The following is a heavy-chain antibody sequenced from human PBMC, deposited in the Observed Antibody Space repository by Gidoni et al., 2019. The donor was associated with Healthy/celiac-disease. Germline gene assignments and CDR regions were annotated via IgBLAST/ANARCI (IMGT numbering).Heavy chain of an antibody. CDR2: IYYSGST. V-gene: IGHV4-59*01. D-gene: IGHD2-15*01. CDR1: GGPISSYY. CDR3: ARDKGGGSLNGNFDY. Sequence: QVQLQESGPGLVKPSETLSLTCTVSGGPISSYYWSWIRQPPGKGLEWIGYIYYSGSTNYNPSLKSRVTISVDTSKNQFSLKLSSVTAADTAVYYCARDKGGGSLNGNFDYWGQGTRSPSPQ. J-gene: IGHJ4*02.